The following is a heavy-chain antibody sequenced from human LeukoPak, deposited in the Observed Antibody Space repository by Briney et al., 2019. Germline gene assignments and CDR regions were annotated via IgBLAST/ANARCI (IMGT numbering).Heavy chain of an antibody. Sequence: GGSLRLSCAASGFTFSNYGMHWVRQAPGKGLEWVAVISYDGSNKYYADSVKGRFTISRDNSKNTLYLQMNSLRAEDTAVYYCARRTTDFDYWGQGTLVTVSS. D-gene: IGHD1/OR15-1a*01. J-gene: IGHJ4*02. V-gene: IGHV3-30*03. CDR2: ISYDGSNK. CDR1: GFTFSNYG. CDR3: ARRTTDFDY.